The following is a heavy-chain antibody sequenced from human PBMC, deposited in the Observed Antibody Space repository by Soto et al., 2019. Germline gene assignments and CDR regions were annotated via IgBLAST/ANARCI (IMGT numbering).Heavy chain of an antibody. CDR3: VRGRGTTNLGVVNPTRGRRGCYGMDV. D-gene: IGHD3-3*01. J-gene: IGHJ6*02. V-gene: IGHV1-8*01. Sequence: ASVKVSCKASGYTFTSYDINWVRQATGQGLEWMGWMNPNSGNTGYAQKFQGRVTMTRNTSISTAYMELSSLRSEETAVYYWVRGRGTTNLGVVNPTRGRRGCYGMDVWGQGTTVTVSS. CDR1: GYTFTSYD. CDR2: MNPNSGNT.